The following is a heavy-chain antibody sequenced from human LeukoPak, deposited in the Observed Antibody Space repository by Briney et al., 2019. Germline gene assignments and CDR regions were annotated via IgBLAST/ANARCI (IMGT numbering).Heavy chain of an antibody. CDR3: VREAGYCTPVCVKTNWFDP. CDR2: ISNGKT. Sequence: GGSLRLSCAASGFPFSSHAMSWVRQPPGKGLEWVAAISNGKTYYADSVRGRFAISRDDSTNTVYLHMNSLRDEDTALYHCVREAGYCTPVCVKTNWFDPWGQGTLVTVSS. D-gene: IGHD2-8*01. CDR1: GFPFSSHA. J-gene: IGHJ5*02. V-gene: IGHV3-23*01.